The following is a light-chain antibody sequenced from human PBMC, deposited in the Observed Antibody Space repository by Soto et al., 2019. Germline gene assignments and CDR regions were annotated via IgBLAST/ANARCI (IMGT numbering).Light chain of an antibody. CDR2: EVT. CDR1: TSDIAGYNY. CDR3: KSYAGSNTYV. J-gene: IGLJ1*01. Sequence: QSALAQPASVSGSPGQSITISCTGTTSDIAGYNYVSWYQQHPGKAPKLLIYEVTSRASGVSHRFSGSKSGNTASLTVSGLQAADEADYFCKSYAGSNTYVFGSGTKLTVL. V-gene: IGLV2-14*01.